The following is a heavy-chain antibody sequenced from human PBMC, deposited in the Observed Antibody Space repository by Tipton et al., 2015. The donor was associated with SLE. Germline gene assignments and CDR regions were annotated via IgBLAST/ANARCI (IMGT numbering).Heavy chain of an antibody. D-gene: IGHD2-2*01. Sequence: SLRLSCAASGFTFSIYAMSWVRQAPGKGLEWVSAITGSGGTTYYADSVKGRFTISRDNSKSTLYLQMNSLRVEDTALYYCAKDSNSPSCCDAFDVWGQGTMVTVSS. CDR1: GFTFSIYA. V-gene: IGHV3-23*01. CDR3: AKDSNSPSCCDAFDV. CDR2: ITGSGGTT. J-gene: IGHJ3*01.